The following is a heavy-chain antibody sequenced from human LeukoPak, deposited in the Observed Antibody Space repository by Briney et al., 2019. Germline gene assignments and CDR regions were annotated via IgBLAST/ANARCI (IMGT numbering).Heavy chain of an antibody. J-gene: IGHJ4*02. Sequence: EASVKVSCKASGGTFSSYAISWVRQAPGQGLEWMGGIIPIFGTANYAQKFQGRVTITADESTSTAYMELSSLRSEDTAVYYCARDRGWAGYSYGFYYWGQGTLVTASS. CDR3: ARDRGWAGYSYGFYY. D-gene: IGHD5-18*01. CDR2: IIPIFGTA. CDR1: GGTFSSYA. V-gene: IGHV1-69*01.